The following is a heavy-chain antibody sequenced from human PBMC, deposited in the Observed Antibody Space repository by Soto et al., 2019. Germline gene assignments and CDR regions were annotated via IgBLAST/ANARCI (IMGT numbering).Heavy chain of an antibody. D-gene: IGHD3-22*01. J-gene: IGHJ4*02. CDR1: GGSFSGYY. V-gene: IGHV4-34*01. CDR2: INHSGST. Sequence: SETLSLTCAVYGGSFSGYYWSWIRQPPGKGLEWIGEINHSGSTNYNPSIKSRVTISVDTSKNQFSLKLSSVTAADTAVYYCAREHYYDSSGYYLITSGFDYWGQGTLVTVSS. CDR3: AREHYYDSSGYYLITSGFDY.